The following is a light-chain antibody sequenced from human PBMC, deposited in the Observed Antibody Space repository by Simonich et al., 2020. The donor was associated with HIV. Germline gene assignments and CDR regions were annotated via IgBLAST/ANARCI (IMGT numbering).Light chain of an antibody. J-gene: IGLJ2*01. V-gene: IGLV2-23*01. CDR1: STDVGSYNL. Sequence: QSALTQPASLSGFPGQSITISCTGTSTDVGSYNLVSWNQQHPGKAPKLMIYEGVKRPSGVSNRFSGSKSGNTASLTISGLQAEDEADYFCCSYAGVNTVIFGGGTKLTVL. CDR2: EGV. CDR3: CSYAGVNTVI.